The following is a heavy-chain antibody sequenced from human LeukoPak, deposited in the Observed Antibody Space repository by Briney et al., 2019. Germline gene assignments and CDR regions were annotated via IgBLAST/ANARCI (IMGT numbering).Heavy chain of an antibody. CDR3: AREGPWFDP. CDR2: IYYSGST. CDR1: GGSISSYY. V-gene: IGHV4-59*01. J-gene: IGHJ5*02. Sequence: SETLSLTCTVSGGSISSYYWSWIRQTPGKGLEWIGYIYYSGSTNYNPSPKSRVTISVDTSKNKFSLKLSSVTAADTAVYYCAREGPWFDPWGQGTLVAVSS.